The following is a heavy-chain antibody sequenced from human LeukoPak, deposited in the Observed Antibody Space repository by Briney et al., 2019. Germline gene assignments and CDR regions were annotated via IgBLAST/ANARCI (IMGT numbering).Heavy chain of an antibody. CDR3: ASGGKTWLVDY. V-gene: IGHV5-51*01. Sequence: GESLKISCKGSGYSFTSYWIGWVRQMPGKGLEWMGIIYPGDFDTRYNPSFQGQVTISADKSISTAYLQWTSLKASATAMYYCASGGKTWLVDYWGQGTLVTVSS. D-gene: IGHD5-12*01. CDR2: IYPGDFDT. CDR1: GYSFTSYW. J-gene: IGHJ4*02.